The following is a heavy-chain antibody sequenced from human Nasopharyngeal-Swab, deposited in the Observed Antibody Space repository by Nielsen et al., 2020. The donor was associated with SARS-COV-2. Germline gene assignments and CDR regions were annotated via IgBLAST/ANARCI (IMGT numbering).Heavy chain of an antibody. CDR1: GASISSRNNY. V-gene: IGHV4-39*07. D-gene: IGHD4-17*01. CDR2: IFSSGST. J-gene: IGHJ4*02. CDR3: ARDESGDYLGLPFDH. Sequence: SETLSLTCVVSGASISSRNNYWGWIRQSPGRGREGFGPIFSSGSTYNPSLKSRVTMSVDTSKNQFSLKLTSVTAADTAVYYCARDESGDYLGLPFDHWGRGTLVTVSS.